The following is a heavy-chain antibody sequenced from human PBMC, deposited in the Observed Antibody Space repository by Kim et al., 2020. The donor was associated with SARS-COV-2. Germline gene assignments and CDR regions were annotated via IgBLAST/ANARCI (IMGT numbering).Heavy chain of an antibody. CDR3: ATGSPFGVGWFDP. V-gene: IGHV1-24*01. D-gene: IGHD3-3*01. Sequence: IYAQKFQGRVPMTEEKSTDTAYMELGSLRSEDTAVYYCATGSPFGVGWFDPWGQGTLVTVSS. J-gene: IGHJ5*02.